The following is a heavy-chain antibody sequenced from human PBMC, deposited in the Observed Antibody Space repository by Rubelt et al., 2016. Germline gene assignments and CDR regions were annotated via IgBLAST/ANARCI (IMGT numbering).Heavy chain of an antibody. CDR1: GGSISSYY. V-gene: IGHV4-59*01. D-gene: IGHD3-3*01. CDR2: IYYSGST. CDR3: AGGITIFGVASGYLDY. J-gene: IGHJ4*02. Sequence: QVQLQESGPGLVKPSETLSLTCTVSGGSISSYYWSWIRQPPGKGLEWIGYIYYSGSTNYNPSRKSRVTISGDTSKNQCSLELSSVTGADTAVYYCAGGITIFGVASGYLDYWGQGTLVTVSS.